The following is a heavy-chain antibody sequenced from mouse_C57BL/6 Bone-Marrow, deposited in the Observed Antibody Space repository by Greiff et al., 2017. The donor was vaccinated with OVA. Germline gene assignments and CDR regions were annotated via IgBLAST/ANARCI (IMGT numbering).Heavy chain of an antibody. D-gene: IGHD2-3*01. Sequence: EVQVVESGEGLVKPGGSLKLSCAASGFTFSSYAMSWVRQTPEKRLEWVAYISSGGDYIYYADTVKGRFTISRDNARNTLYLQMSSLKSEDTAMYYCTRDGYYGYYAMDYWGQGTSVTVSS. CDR1: GFTFSSYA. CDR3: TRDGYYGYYAMDY. J-gene: IGHJ4*01. V-gene: IGHV5-9-1*02. CDR2: ISSGGDYI.